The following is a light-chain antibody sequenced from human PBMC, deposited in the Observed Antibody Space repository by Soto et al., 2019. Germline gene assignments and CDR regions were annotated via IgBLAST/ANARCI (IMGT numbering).Light chain of an antibody. V-gene: IGKV3-11*01. CDR3: QQRSNWIT. Sequence: EIVMTQSPATLSVSPVERATLSCRASQSVSSYLAWYQQKPGQAPRLLIYDASNRATGIPARFSGSGSGTDFTLTISSLEPEDFAVYYCQQRSNWITFGQGTRLEI. CDR2: DAS. J-gene: IGKJ5*01. CDR1: QSVSSY.